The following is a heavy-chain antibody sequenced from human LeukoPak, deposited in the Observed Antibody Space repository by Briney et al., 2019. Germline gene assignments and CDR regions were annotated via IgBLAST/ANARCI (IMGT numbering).Heavy chain of an antibody. Sequence: GASVKVSCKASGYTFTSYGISWVRQAPGQGLEWMGWISAYNGNTNYAQKLQGRVTMTTDTSTSTAYMELRSLRSDDTAVYYCARGGYYYDSRRSTSDFDYWGQGTLVTVSS. J-gene: IGHJ4*02. CDR2: ISAYNGNT. CDR1: GYTFTSYG. CDR3: ARGGYYYDSRRSTSDFDY. V-gene: IGHV1-18*01. D-gene: IGHD3-22*01.